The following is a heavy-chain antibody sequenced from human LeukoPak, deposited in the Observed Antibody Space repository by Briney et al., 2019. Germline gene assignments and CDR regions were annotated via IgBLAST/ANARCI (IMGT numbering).Heavy chain of an antibody. J-gene: IGHJ6*02. CDR1: GFSLSTSGMC. V-gene: IGHV2-70*11. CDR2: IDWDDDK. CDR3: ARTPTYSSGRVTSAYYYYGMDV. D-gene: IGHD6-19*01. Sequence: ESGPTLVNPTQTLTLTCTFSGFSLSTSGMCVSWIRQPPVKALEWLARIDWDDDKYYSTSLKTRLTISKNTSKNQVILTMTNMDPVDTATYYCARTPTYSSGRVTSAYYYYGMDVWGQGTTVTVSS.